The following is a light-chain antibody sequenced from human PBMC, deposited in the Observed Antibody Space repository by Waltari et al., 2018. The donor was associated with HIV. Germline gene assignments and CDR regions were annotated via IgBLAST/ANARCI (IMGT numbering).Light chain of an antibody. V-gene: IGLV2-14*01. CDR2: GVT. CDR3: SSYTSGDTVL. CDR1: NRNIGFYSL. J-gene: IGLJ3*02. Sequence: QSALTQPASVSGSPGQSLTISCTGTNRNIGFYSLVSWYRQYPGKAPQLIIYGVTSRPSGVSSRFAGSKSGNTASLTISGLHVDDEADYYCSSYTSGDTVLCGGGTKLTVL.